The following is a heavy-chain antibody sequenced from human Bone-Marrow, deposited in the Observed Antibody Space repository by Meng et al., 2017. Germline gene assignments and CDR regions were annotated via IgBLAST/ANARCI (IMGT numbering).Heavy chain of an antibody. CDR1: GFTFSSYW. J-gene: IGHJ3*01. Sequence: GGSLRLSCTASGFTFSSYWMNWVRQVPGKGLVWVSQTNTDGSTTRYADSVKGRFTISRDNAKNTLYLQMNSLRAEDTAVYYCAKDPRWNACDVWGQGTMVTVSS. CDR2: TNTDGSTT. D-gene: IGHD4-23*01. CDR3: AKDPRWNACDV. V-gene: IGHV3-74*01.